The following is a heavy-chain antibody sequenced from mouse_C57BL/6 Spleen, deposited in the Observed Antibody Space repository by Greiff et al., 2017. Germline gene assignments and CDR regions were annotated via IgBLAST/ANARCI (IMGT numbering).Heavy chain of an antibody. J-gene: IGHJ2*01. CDR2: IHPSDSVT. Sequence: VQLQQSGADLVKPGASVKVSCKASGYTFTSYWMHWVKQRPGQGLEWIGRIHPSDSVTNYNQKFKCKATLTVDKSSSTAYVQLSSLTSEDSAVYYCAIWDWDFDYWGQGTTLTVSS. CDR3: AIWDWDFDY. D-gene: IGHD4-1*01. CDR1: GYTFTSYW. V-gene: IGHV1-74*01.